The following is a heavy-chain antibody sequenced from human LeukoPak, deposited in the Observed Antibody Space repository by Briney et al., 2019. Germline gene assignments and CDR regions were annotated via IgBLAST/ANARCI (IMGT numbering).Heavy chain of an antibody. CDR2: TKQDGSEK. J-gene: IGHJ4*02. V-gene: IGHV3-7*05. Sequence: GGSLRLSCAASGFTFSSYWMSWLRQAPGKGLEWVANTKQDGSEKYYVDSVKGRFTISRDNAKNSLYLQMNSLRAEGTPVYYCARDRLIAAAGTGFDYWGQGTLVTVSS. D-gene: IGHD6-13*01. CDR3: ARDRLIAAAGTGFDY. CDR1: GFTFSSYW.